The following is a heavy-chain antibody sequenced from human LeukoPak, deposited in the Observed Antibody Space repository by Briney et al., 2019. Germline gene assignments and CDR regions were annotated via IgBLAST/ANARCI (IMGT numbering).Heavy chain of an antibody. CDR1: GFTFSSYG. Sequence: GGSLRLSCAASGFTFSSYGMHWVRQAPGKGLEWVAFIRYDGSNKYYADSVKGRFTISRDNSKNTLYLQMNSLRAEDTAVYYCAKVSSSSWYGGFDYWGQGTLVTVSS. D-gene: IGHD6-13*01. CDR3: AKVSSSSWYGGFDY. CDR2: IRYDGSNK. V-gene: IGHV3-30*02. J-gene: IGHJ4*02.